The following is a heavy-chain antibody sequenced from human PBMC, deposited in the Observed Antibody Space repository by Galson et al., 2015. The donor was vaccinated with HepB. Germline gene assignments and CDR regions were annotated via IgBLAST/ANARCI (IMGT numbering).Heavy chain of an antibody. CDR1: GYTFTSYA. D-gene: IGHD6-19*01. CDR3: AEGGGYSSGWLVFDY. CDR2: INAGNGNT. V-gene: IGHV1-3*01. Sequence: SVKVSCKASGYTFTSYAMHWVRQAPGQRLEWMGWINAGNGNTKYSQKFQGRVTITRDTSASTAYMELSSLRSEDTAAYYCAEGGGYSSGWLVFDYWGQGTLVTVSS. J-gene: IGHJ4*02.